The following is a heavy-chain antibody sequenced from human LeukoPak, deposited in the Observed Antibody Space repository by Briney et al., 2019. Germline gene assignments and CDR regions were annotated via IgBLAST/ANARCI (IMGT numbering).Heavy chain of an antibody. V-gene: IGHV3-30*18. CDR3: AKEPLDSSVWSYYFDY. D-gene: IGHD6-19*01. CDR1: GFPFSRYG. Sequence: PGGSLRLSCAASGFPFSRYGMHWVRQAPGKGLEWVAVISKDGNYADSVKARFAISRDNSKNTLFLQMNSLRAEDTAVYYCAKEPLDSSVWSYYFDYWGQGTLVTVSS. J-gene: IGHJ4*02. CDR2: ISKDG.